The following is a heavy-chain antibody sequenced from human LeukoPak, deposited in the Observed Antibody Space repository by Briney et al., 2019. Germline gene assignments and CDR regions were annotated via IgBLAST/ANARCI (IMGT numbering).Heavy chain of an antibody. J-gene: IGHJ4*02. V-gene: IGHV6-1*01. D-gene: IGHD7-27*01. CDR1: GDSVSSNSAA. CDR2: TYYRSKWYN. Sequence: SQTLSLTCAISGDSVSSNSAAWSWIRQSPSRGLEWLGRTYYRSKWYNDYALSVKSRISVNPDTSKNQFSLQLNSVTPEDTAVYYCARGGHWALDFWGQGTLVTASS. CDR3: ARGGHWALDF.